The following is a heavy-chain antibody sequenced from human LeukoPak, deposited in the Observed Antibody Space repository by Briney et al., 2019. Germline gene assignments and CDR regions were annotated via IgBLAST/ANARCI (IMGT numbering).Heavy chain of an antibody. Sequence: ASVKVSCKVSGYTLTELSMHWVRQAPGKGLEWMGGFDPEDGETIYAQKFQGRATMTEDTSTDTAYMELSSLRSEDTAVYYCGVWLAAGRYFGYWGQGTLVTVSS. J-gene: IGHJ4*02. CDR2: FDPEDGET. CDR1: GYTLTELS. CDR3: GVWLAAGRYFGY. V-gene: IGHV1-24*01. D-gene: IGHD6-13*01.